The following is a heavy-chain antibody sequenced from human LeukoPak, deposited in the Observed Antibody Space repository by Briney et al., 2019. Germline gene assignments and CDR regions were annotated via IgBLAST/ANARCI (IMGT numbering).Heavy chain of an antibody. D-gene: IGHD3-22*01. V-gene: IGHV3-53*01. CDR3: ARDGDDTSGSFSPFDY. J-gene: IGHJ4*02. CDR1: GFTVSSNH. Sequence: GGSLRLSCAVSGFTVSSNHMSWVRQAPGKGLEWVSLIYSGGNTYYADSVKGRFTISRDNSKNTLFLQMNSLRVEDTAVYYCARDGDDTSGSFSPFDYWGQGSLVTVSS. CDR2: IYSGGNT.